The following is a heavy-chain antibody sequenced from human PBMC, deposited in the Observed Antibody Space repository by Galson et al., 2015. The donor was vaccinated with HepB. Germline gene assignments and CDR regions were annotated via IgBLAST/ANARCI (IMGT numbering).Heavy chain of an antibody. J-gene: IGHJ5*02. Sequence: ETLSLTCAVYGGSFSGYYWSWIRQPPGKGLEWIGEINHSGSTNYNPSLKSRVTISVDTSKNQFSLKLSSVTAADTAVYYCARGTGYCSSTSCPRRHNWFDPWGQGTLVTVSS. CDR1: GGSFSGYY. CDR2: INHSGST. V-gene: IGHV4-34*01. D-gene: IGHD2-2*01. CDR3: ARGTGYCSSTSCPRRHNWFDP.